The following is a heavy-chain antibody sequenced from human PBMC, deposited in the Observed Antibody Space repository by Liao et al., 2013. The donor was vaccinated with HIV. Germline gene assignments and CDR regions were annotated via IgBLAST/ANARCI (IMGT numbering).Heavy chain of an antibody. J-gene: IGHJ5*02. CDR3: ARTSPYSSGWQPNNWFDP. CDR1: GGSLTNYF. Sequence: QVQLQESGPGLVKPSETLSLTCSVSGGSLTNYFWSWIRQPPGKGLEWIGDIYYTGSANYNPSLKSRATISVDTSKTQFSLKLSSVTAADTAVYYCARTSPYSSGWQPNNWFDPWGQGTLVTVSS. D-gene: IGHD6-19*01. CDR2: IYYTGSA. V-gene: IGHV4-59*12.